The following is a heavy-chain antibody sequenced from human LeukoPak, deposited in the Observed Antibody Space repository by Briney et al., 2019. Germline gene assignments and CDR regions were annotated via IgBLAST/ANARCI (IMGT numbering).Heavy chain of an antibody. V-gene: IGHV4-34*01. D-gene: IGHD2-15*01. CDR2: INHRGSS. Sequence: PSETLSLTCGVFGGSFSGYYWTWLRQPPGKGLEWIGQINHRGSSHYNPSLRSRVTISVDTSKTQFSLKLTSVTAADTAVYYCARDTFRSDTGSCNIGLFDFWGQGALVTVSS. J-gene: IGHJ4*02. CDR1: GGSFSGYY. CDR3: ARDTFRSDTGSCNIGLFDF.